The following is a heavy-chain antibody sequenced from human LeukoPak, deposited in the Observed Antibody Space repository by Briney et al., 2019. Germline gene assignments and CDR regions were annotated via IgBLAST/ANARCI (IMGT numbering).Heavy chain of an antibody. CDR3: ARGGVDSRCLDL. CDR2: IYPGDSDT. D-gene: IGHD5-12*01. J-gene: IGHJ4*02. V-gene: IGHV5-51*01. Sequence: GESLKISCKASGFTFKNWWIAWVRQMPGKGLEWMGVIYPGDSDTTYIPSFQGHVTISADQSINTAYLQWDSLEASDIAIYYCARGGVDSRCLDLWGQGSLVSVSS. CDR1: GFTFKNWW.